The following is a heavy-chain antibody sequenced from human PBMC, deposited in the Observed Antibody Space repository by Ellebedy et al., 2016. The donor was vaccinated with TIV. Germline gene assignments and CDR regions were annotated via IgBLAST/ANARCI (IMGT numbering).Heavy chain of an antibody. J-gene: IGHJ4*02. D-gene: IGHD4-17*01. CDR2: IYSDGST. V-gene: IGHV3-53*01. Sequence: GGSLRLXCAASGFSVSSKYMSWVRQAPGKGLEWVSVIYSDGSTYYADSVKGRFTISRDNSKNTLGLQMNSLRAEDTAVYYCAREGGADDYGDYLGYWGQGTLVTVSS. CDR1: GFSVSSKY. CDR3: AREGGADDYGDYLGY.